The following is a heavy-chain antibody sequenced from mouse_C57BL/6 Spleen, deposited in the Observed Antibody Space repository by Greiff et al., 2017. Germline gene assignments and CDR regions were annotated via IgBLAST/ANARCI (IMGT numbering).Heavy chain of an antibody. CDR2: ISGGGGNT. CDR1: GFTFSSYT. J-gene: IGHJ4*01. D-gene: IGHD1-1*01. V-gene: IGHV5-9*01. Sequence: EVKLMESGGGLVKPGGSLKLSCAASGFTFSSYTMSWVRQTPEKRLEWVATISGGGGNTYYPDSVKGRFTISRDNAKNTLYLQMSSLRSEDTALYYCARQGHYYGSPYAMDYWGQGTSVTVSS. CDR3: ARQGHYYGSPYAMDY.